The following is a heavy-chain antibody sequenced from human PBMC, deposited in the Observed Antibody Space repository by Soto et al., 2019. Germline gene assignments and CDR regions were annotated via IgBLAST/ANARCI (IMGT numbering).Heavy chain of an antibody. CDR1: GVSLTSYF. D-gene: IGHD2-21*01. CDR3: ARDRRDCYVRYFEF. Sequence: PSDTLSLTCTVSGVSLTSYFWSWIRQTPGKGLDWIGSISFSGATYSNPSLKGRAALSVDTYENPLSLTLNSVTSADTAVYFCARDRRDCYVRYFEFWGQANQVTVSS. V-gene: IGHV4-59*01. J-gene: IGHJ4*02. CDR2: ISFSGAT.